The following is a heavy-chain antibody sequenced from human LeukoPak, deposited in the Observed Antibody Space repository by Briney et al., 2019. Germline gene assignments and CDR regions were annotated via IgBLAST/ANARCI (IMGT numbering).Heavy chain of an antibody. Sequence: GGSLRLSCAASGFTFSSYGMHWVRQAPGKGLEWVAVIWYDGSNKYYADSVKGRFTISRDNSKNTLYLQMNSLRAEDTAVYYCARAGPENLNWRYYIDLWGQGILVTVSS. CDR2: IWYDGSNK. CDR1: GFTFSSYG. V-gene: IGHV3-33*01. CDR3: ARAGPENLNWRYYIDL. D-gene: IGHD1-1*01. J-gene: IGHJ4*02.